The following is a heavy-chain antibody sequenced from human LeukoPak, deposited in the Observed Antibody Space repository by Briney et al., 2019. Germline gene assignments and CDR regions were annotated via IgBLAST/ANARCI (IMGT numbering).Heavy chain of an antibody. D-gene: IGHD1-26*01. Sequence: GGSLRLSCAASGFTFSDRYMDWVRQAPGKGLEWVGRTSSKGNGYTTYYAASVKGRFTISRDDSKNSLYLQMNSLNTEDTAVYYCAKDSGSGGYFDYWAQGTLVTVSS. CDR3: AKDSGSGGYFDY. CDR2: TSSKGNGYTT. V-gene: IGHV3-72*01. CDR1: GFTFSDRY. J-gene: IGHJ4*02.